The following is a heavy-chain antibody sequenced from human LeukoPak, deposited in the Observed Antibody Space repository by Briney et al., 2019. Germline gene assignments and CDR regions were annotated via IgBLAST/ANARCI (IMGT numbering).Heavy chain of an antibody. CDR3: ASQSGYSGYDPGDGWFDP. Sequence: ASVKVSCKASGYTFTSYYMHWVRQAPGQGLEGMGIINPSGGSTSYAQKFQGRVTMTRDTSTSTVYMELSSLRSEDTAVYYCASQSGYSGYDPGDGWFDPWGQGTLVTVSS. CDR1: GYTFTSYY. V-gene: IGHV1-46*01. J-gene: IGHJ5*02. CDR2: INPSGGST. D-gene: IGHD5-12*01.